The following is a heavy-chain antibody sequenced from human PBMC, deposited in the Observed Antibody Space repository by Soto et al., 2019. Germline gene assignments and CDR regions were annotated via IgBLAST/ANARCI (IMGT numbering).Heavy chain of an antibody. CDR1: GYTFSGYH. CDR2: INPNSGGT. CDR3: ACSYYDFWSGSRPLYYYGMDV. Sequence: ALVKVSCKASGYTFSGYHMDWLRLANGQGLEWMGWINPNSGGTNYAQKFQGRVTMTRDTSISTAYMELSRLRSDDTAVYYCACSYYDFWSGSRPLYYYGMDVLGQGTTVTVSS. J-gene: IGHJ6*02. V-gene: IGHV1-2*02. D-gene: IGHD3-3*01.